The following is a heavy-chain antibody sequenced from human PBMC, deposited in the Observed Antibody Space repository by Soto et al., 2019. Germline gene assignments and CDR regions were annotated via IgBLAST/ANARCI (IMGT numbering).Heavy chain of an antibody. CDR1: GFTFSLYS. J-gene: IGHJ2*01. D-gene: IGHD1-26*01. V-gene: IGHV3-21*01. CDR3: ARHSGARRYFDL. Sequence: GGSLRLSCAASGFTFSLYSMNWVRQAPGKGLEWVSSINDISSHKYFADSMRGRFTISRDNAKNSLFLEMNSLRAEDTAIYYCARHSGARRYFDLWRRRTLVTVSS. CDR2: INDISSHK.